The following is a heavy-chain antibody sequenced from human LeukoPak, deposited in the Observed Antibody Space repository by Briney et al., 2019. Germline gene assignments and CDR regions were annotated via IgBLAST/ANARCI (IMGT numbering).Heavy chain of an antibody. Sequence: GGSLRLSCAASGFTFCDYYMSWIRQAPGKGLEWVSYISHSGNTIREADSVKGRFTISRDNAQNSLFLQMKSLRAEDTAVYYCARYRVITNDYFDSWGQGTLVTVSS. D-gene: IGHD3-16*01. CDR3: ARYRVITNDYFDS. J-gene: IGHJ4*02. CDR2: ISHSGNTI. CDR1: GFTFCDYY. V-gene: IGHV3-11*01.